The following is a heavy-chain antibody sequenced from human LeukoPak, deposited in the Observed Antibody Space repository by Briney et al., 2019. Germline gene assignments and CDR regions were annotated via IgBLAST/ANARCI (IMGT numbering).Heavy chain of an antibody. CDR2: IYTSGST. Sequence: SETLSLTCTVSGRSISSGSYYWSWIRQPAGKGLEWIVRIYTSGSTNYNPSLKSRVTISGNTSKNQFSLKLSSVNAADTAVYYCAREHCSSTSCYTSEGFDYWGQGTLVTVSS. CDR3: AREHCSSTSCYTSEGFDY. D-gene: IGHD2-2*02. CDR1: GRSISSGSYY. V-gene: IGHV4-61*02. J-gene: IGHJ4*02.